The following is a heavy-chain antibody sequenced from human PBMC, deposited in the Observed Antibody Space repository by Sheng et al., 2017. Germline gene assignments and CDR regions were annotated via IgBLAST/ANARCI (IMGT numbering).Heavy chain of an antibody. CDR3: ARERKDYDYVWGSGTGYYFDY. D-gene: IGHD3-16*01. J-gene: IGHJ4*02. CDR1: GGSISSYY. CDR2: IYTSGST. Sequence: QVQLQESGPGLVKPSETLSLTCTVSGGSISSYYWSWIRQPAGKGLEWIGRIYTSGSTNYNPSLKSRVTMSVDTSKNQFSLKLSSVTAADTAVYYCARERKDYDYVWGSGTGYYFDYWGQGTLVTVSS. V-gene: IGHV4-4*07.